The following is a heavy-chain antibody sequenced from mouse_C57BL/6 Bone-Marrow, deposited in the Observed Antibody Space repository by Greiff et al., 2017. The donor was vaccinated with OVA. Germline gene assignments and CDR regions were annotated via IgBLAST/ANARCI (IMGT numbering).Heavy chain of an antibody. D-gene: IGHD2-4*01. CDR1: GFSLSTFGMG. CDR3: ARYDYGAY. CDR2: IWWGDDK. J-gene: IGHJ3*01. V-gene: IGHV8-8*01. Sequence: QVQLKQSGPGILQPSQTLSLTCSFSGFSLSTFGMGVGWIRQPSGKGLEWLAHIWWGDDKYYNTALKRLLTISKDTSKNQVLLMIANVDAADTATYCWARYDYGAYWGRGTLVTVSA.